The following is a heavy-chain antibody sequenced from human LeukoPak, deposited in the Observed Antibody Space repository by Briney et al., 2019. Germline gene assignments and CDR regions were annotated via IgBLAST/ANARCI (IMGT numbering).Heavy chain of an antibody. D-gene: IGHD7-27*01. J-gene: IGHJ6*02. CDR3: AKASPGERHYYGMDV. CDR2: ISGSGGST. Sequence: GGSLRLSCAASGFTFSSYAMSWVRQAPGKGLEWVSAISGSGGSTYYADSVKGRFTISRDNSKNTLYLQMNSLRAEDTAAYYCAKASPGERHYYGMDVWGQGTTVTVSS. V-gene: IGHV3-23*01. CDR1: GFTFSSYA.